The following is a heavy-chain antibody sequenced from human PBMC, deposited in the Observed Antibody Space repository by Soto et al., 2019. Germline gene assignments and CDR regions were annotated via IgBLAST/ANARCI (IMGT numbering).Heavy chain of an antibody. J-gene: IGHJ4*02. Sequence: SETLSLTCTIAGGSITSTAYFWGWIRQPPGKGLEWIAYIDHTGSTYYNPSLKSRVSMSVDTSKNQFSVRLGSVTATDTAIYYCARRGRPAAAEFDHWGQGTLVTVSS. CDR3: ARRGRPAAAEFDH. D-gene: IGHD6-13*01. CDR2: IDHTGST. CDR1: GGSITSTAYF. V-gene: IGHV4-39*01.